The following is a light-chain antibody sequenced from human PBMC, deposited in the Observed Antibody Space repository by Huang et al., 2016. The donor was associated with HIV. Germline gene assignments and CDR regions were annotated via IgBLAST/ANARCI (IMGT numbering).Light chain of an antibody. CDR1: QSLLHSDGKTY. V-gene: IGKV2-29*02. J-gene: IGKJ1*01. Sequence: DIVMIQTPLSLSVTPGQPASISCKSSQSLLHSDGKTYLYWYLQKPGQSPHLLIYEVSSRCSGVPDRVSGSGSGTDFTLKISRVEAEDVGVYYCMQGKHFPRTFGQGTKVEIK. CDR2: EVS. CDR3: MQGKHFPRT.